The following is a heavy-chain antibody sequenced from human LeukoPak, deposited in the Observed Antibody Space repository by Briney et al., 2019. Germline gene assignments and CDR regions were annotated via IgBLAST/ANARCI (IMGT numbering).Heavy chain of an antibody. CDR3: ARARDGYNPFDY. CDR1: GGTFSSYA. Sequence: GASVKVSCKASGGTFSSYAISWVRQAPGQGLEWMGRIIPILGIANYAQKFQGRVTITADKSTSTAYMELSSLRSEDTAVYYCARARDGYNPFDYWGQGTLVTVSS. V-gene: IGHV1-69*04. J-gene: IGHJ4*02. D-gene: IGHD5-24*01. CDR2: IIPILGIA.